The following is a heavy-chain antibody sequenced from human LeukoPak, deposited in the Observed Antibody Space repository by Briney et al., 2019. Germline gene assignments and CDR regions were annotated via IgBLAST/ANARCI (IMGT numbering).Heavy chain of an antibody. CDR3: ARVSSSRTFYYYYYMDV. V-gene: IGHV3-48*03. CDR1: GFTFSSYE. D-gene: IGHD6-13*01. Sequence: PGGSLRLSCAASGFTFSSYEMNWVRQAPGKGLEWVSYISGSGSTIYYGDSVKGRFTISRDNAKNSLYLQMNSLRAEDTAVYYCARVSSSRTFYYYYYMDVWGKGTTVTISS. CDR2: ISGSGSTI. J-gene: IGHJ6*03.